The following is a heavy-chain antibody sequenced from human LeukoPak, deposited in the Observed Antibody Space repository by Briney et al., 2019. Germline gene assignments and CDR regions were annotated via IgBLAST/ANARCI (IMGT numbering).Heavy chain of an antibody. CDR2: IIPILGIA. D-gene: IGHD6-19*01. Sequence: GASVKVSCKASGGTFSSYAISWVRQAPGQGLEWMGRIIPILGIANYAQKFQGRVTITADKSTSTAYMELSSLRSEDTAVYYCARASGWHDYGVDVWGQGTTVTVSS. J-gene: IGHJ6*02. V-gene: IGHV1-69*04. CDR3: ARASGWHDYGVDV. CDR1: GGTFSSYA.